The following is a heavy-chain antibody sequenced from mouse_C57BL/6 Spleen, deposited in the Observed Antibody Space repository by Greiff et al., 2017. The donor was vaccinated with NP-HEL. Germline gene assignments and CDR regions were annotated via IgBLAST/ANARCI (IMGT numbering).Heavy chain of an antibody. CDR2: IDPSDSYT. CDR1: GYTFTSYW. CDR3: ARRGIYYGNYEFAY. Sequence: VQLQQPGAELVMPGASVKLSCKASGYTFTSYWMHWVKQRPGQGLEWIGEIDPSDSYTNYNQKFKGKSTLTVDKSSSTAYMQLSSLTSEDSAVYYCARRGIYYGNYEFAYWGQGTLVTVSA. V-gene: IGHV1-69*01. D-gene: IGHD2-1*01. J-gene: IGHJ3*01.